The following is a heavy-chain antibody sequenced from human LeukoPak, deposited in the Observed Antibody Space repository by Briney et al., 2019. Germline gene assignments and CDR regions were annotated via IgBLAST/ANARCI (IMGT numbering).Heavy chain of an antibody. CDR1: GYTFTSYG. V-gene: IGHV1-18*01. D-gene: IGHD4-17*01. CDR3: ARDMHDYGDPPFDY. CDR2: ISAYNGNT. Sequence: GASAKVSCKASGYTFTSYGISWVRQAPGQGLEWMGWISAYNGNTNYAQKLQGRVTMTTDTSTSTAYMELRSLRSDDTAVYYCARDMHDYGDPPFDYWGQGTLVTVSS. J-gene: IGHJ4*02.